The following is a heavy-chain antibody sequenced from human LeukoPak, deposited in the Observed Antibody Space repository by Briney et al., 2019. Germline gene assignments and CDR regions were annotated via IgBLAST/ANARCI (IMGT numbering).Heavy chain of an antibody. D-gene: IGHD6-19*01. V-gene: IGHV4-59*08. CDR3: ASGVTYSSAWSPLFDS. CDR1: GGSISSYY. J-gene: IGHJ5*01. CDR2: IYYTGRT. Sequence: PSETLSLTCTVSGGSISSYYWSWVRQSPGEGLEWIGYIYYTGRTNYSPSLKSRVTISLDTSKNQFSLKLTSVTAADTAVYYCASGVTYSSAWSPLFDSWGQGSLVTVSS.